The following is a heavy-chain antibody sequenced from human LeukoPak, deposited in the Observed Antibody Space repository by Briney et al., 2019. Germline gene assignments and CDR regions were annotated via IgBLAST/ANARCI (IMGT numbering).Heavy chain of an antibody. CDR3: ANSKGGFSYYDIEDSSYFDY. CDR2: INWNGGST. D-gene: IGHD3-9*01. Sequence: GGPLRLSCAASGFTFDDYAMSWVRQAPGKGLEWVSGINWNGGSTGYADSVKGRFTISRDNSKNTLYLQMNSLGDEDTAVYYCANSKGGFSYYDIEDSSYFDYWGQGTLVTVSS. CDR1: GFTFDDYA. J-gene: IGHJ4*02. V-gene: IGHV3-20*04.